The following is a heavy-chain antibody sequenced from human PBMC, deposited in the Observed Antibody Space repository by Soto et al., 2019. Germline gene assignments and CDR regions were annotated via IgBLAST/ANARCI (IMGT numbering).Heavy chain of an antibody. CDR2: INAGNGNT. Sequence: QVQLVQSGAEEKKPGASVKVSCKASGYTFTSYAMHWVRQAPGQRLEWMGWINAGNGNTKYSQKFQGRVTITRDTSANTADMELSSVRSEDAAVYYCVRSFVVVTDFDYWGQGTLVTVSS. V-gene: IGHV1-3*05. CDR3: VRSFVVVTDFDY. J-gene: IGHJ4*02. D-gene: IGHD2-21*02. CDR1: GYTFTSYA.